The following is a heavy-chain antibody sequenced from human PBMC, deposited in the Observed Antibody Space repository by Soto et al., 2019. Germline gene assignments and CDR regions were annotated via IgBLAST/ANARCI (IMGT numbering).Heavy chain of an antibody. CDR2: ISYDGSNK. CDR1: GFTFSSYT. J-gene: IGHJ4*02. CDR3: AREGGVYGSGSYFWDS. Sequence: QVQLVESGGGVVQPGRSLRLSCAASGFTFSSYTMHWVRQAPGKGLEWVAVISYDGSNKYYADSVKGRFTISRDNSKNTLYLQMNSLRAEDTAVYYCAREGGVYGSGSYFWDSWGQGTMVSVSS. V-gene: IGHV3-30-3*01. D-gene: IGHD3-10*01.